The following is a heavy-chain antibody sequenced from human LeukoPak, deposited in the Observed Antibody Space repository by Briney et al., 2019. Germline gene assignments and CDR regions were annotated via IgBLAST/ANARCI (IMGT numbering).Heavy chain of an antibody. J-gene: IGHJ4*02. CDR2: ISSSSSTI. D-gene: IGHD5-18*01. V-gene: IGHV3-48*04. Sequence: GGSLRLSCAASGFTFSSYSMNWVRQAPGKGLEWVSYISSSSSTIYYADSVKGRFTISRDNAKNSLYLQMNSLKTEDTAVYYCTTRGYSYGDYWGQGTLVTVSS. CDR3: TTRGYSYGDY. CDR1: GFTFSSYS.